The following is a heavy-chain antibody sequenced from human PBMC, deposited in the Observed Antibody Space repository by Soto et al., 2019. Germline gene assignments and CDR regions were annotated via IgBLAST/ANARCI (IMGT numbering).Heavy chain of an antibody. D-gene: IGHD1-26*01. CDR1: GYTFTSYA. Sequence: EASVKVSCKASGYTFTSYAMHWVRQAPGQRLEWMGWINAGNGNTKYSQKFQGRVTITRDTSASTAYMELSSLRSEDTAVYYCARDLLLTRYSGSPKFPFDYWGQGTLVTVSS. CDR2: INAGNGNT. CDR3: ARDLLLTRYSGSPKFPFDY. V-gene: IGHV1-3*01. J-gene: IGHJ4*02.